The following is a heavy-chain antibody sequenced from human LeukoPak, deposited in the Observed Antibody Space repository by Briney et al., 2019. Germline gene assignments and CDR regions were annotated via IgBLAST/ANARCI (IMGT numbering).Heavy chain of an antibody. CDR3: AKAGIAARSEDY. J-gene: IGHJ4*02. CDR2: IRYDGSNK. Sequence: GGSLRLSCAASGFTFSSYGMHWVRQAPGKGLEWVAFIRYDGSNKYYADSVKGRFTISRDNSKNTLYLQMNSLRAEDTAVYYCAKAGIAARSEDYWGQGTLVTVSS. D-gene: IGHD6-6*01. V-gene: IGHV3-30*02. CDR1: GFTFSSYG.